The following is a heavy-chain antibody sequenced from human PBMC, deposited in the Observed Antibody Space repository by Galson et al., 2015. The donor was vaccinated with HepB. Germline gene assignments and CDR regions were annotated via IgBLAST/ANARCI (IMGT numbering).Heavy chain of an antibody. CDR3: TRDPRRIQLWFMDV. Sequence: SLRLSCATSGFTFGSYAMHWVRQAPGKGLEWVAVISYDGINNYYADSVKGRFTISRDNSKNTVYLQMNSLRAEDTALYYCTRDPRRIQLWFMDVWGQGTTVTVSS. J-gene: IGHJ6*02. V-gene: IGHV3-30-3*01. CDR1: GFTFGSYA. D-gene: IGHD5-18*01. CDR2: ISYDGINN.